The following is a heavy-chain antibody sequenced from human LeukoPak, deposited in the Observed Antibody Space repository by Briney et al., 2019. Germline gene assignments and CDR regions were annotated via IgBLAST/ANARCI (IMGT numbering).Heavy chain of an antibody. V-gene: IGHV3-53*01. D-gene: IGHD3-9*01. CDR3: ARGLTGYHNWFDP. CDR1: GFTVSSNY. Sequence: GGSLRLSCAASGFTVSSNYMSWVRQAPGKGLEWVSVIYSGGSTYYADSVKGRFTISRDNSKNTLYLQMNSLRAEDTAVYYCARGLTGYHNWFDPWGQGTLVTVSS. J-gene: IGHJ5*02. CDR2: IYSGGST.